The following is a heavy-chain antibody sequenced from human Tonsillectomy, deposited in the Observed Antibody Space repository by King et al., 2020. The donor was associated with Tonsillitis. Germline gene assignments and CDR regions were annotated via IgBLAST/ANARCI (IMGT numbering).Heavy chain of an antibody. CDR1: GGSISSYY. Sequence: QLQESGPGLVKPSETLSLTCTVSGGSISSYYWSWIRQPAGKGLEWIGHIYTSGSTNYNPSLKSRVIMSVDTSKNQFSLNLSSVTAADTAVYYCARLSSGWSAHYFDYWGRGTLVTVSS. V-gene: IGHV4-4*07. CDR2: IYTSGST. D-gene: IGHD6-19*01. CDR3: ARLSSGWSAHYFDY. J-gene: IGHJ4*02.